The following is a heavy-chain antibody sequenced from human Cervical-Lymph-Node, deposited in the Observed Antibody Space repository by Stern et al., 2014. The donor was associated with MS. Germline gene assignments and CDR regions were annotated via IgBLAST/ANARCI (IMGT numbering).Heavy chain of an antibody. CDR1: GGSVNSGSYY. Sequence: QLQLQESGPGLVKSSETLSLTCAVSGGSVNSGSYYWGWIRQPPGKGLEWIGSIYHSASTYYNPSLKSGVAIYVARAKTQIPQKRRFVTAADTAVYYCSSCYSCYYYGMDVWGQGTTVTVSS. CDR2: IYHSAST. V-gene: IGHV4-39*01. J-gene: IGHJ6*02. D-gene: IGHD2-2*02. CDR3: SSCYSCYYYGMDV.